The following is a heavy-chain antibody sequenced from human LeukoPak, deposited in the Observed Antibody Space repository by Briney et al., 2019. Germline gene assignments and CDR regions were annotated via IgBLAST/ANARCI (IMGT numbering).Heavy chain of an antibody. D-gene: IGHD2-2*02. J-gene: IGHJ5*02. Sequence: GASGKVSCKASGGTFSSYAISWVRQAPGQGREWMGGIIPIFGTANYAHKFQGRGTVTTDESKGTAYMALSRLRSEEKAVYSCARSVVVPAAIPNWFDPWGQGTLVTVSS. CDR3: ARSVVVPAAIPNWFDP. CDR2: IIPIFGTA. V-gene: IGHV1-69*05. CDR1: GGTFSSYA.